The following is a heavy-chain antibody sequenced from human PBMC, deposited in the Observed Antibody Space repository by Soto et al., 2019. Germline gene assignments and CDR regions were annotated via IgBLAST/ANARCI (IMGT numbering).Heavy chain of an antibody. J-gene: IGHJ4*02. D-gene: IGHD3-10*01. CDR3: ARATRSCFDHFDF. Sequence: SETLSLTCSVSGDSVRSSIYHWGWIRQPPGRGLEWIASIYYSRRNYYNPPLKSPVTISVDKANNQFSLEVTSVTVVDTALYYCARATRSCFDHFDFCGQGTLVT. V-gene: IGHV4-39*02. CDR2: IYYSRRN. CDR1: GDSVRSSIYH.